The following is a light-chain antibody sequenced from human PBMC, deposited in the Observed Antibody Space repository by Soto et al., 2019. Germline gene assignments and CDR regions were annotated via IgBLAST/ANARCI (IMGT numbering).Light chain of an antibody. Sequence: QSALTQPPSASGSPGQSVTISCTGTSSDVGGYNYVSWYQQHPGKAPKLMIYEVSKRPSGVPDRFSGSKSVNTASLTVSGLQAEDDPDYYGSSYAGSNHHVVFRGGTQLTVL. CDR1: SSDVGGYNY. CDR3: SSYAGSNHHVV. J-gene: IGLJ2*01. V-gene: IGLV2-8*01. CDR2: EVS.